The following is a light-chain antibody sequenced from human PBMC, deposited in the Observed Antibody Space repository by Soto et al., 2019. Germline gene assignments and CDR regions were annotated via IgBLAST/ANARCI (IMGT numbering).Light chain of an antibody. CDR1: SSDVGGYNY. V-gene: IGLV2-11*01. Sequence: ALTQPRSVSGSPGRSVTISCTGTSSDVGGYNYVSWYQQHPGKAPKLMIYDVSKRPSGVPDRFSGSKSGNTASLTISGLQAEDEADYYCCSYAGSYTFVFGTGTKVTVL. CDR3: CSYAGSYTFV. CDR2: DVS. J-gene: IGLJ1*01.